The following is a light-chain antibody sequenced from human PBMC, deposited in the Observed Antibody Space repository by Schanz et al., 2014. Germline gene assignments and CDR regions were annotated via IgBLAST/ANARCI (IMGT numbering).Light chain of an antibody. CDR1: RSNIGSNS. CDR2: SND. V-gene: IGLV1-44*01. J-gene: IGLJ3*02. CDR3: ATWDDSLNGWV. Sequence: QSMLAQPPSASETPGQRISISCSGGRSNIGSNSVNWYQQLPGTAPKLLIYSNDRRPSGVPDRFSASKSGTSASLAISGLQSEDEGDYYCATWDDSLNGWVFGGGTKLTVL.